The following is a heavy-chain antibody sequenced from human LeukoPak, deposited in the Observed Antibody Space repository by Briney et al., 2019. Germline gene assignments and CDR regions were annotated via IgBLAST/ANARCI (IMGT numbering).Heavy chain of an antibody. V-gene: IGHV3-30*02. D-gene: IGHD4-17*01. CDR1: GFTFSSYA. CDR3: AKDQEYGDYADS. Sequence: GGSLRLSCTASGFTFSSYAMHWVRQAPGKGLEWVAFIRYDGTNKYHAESVEGRFTISRDNSKNTLYLQMNSLRVEDTAVYYCAKDQEYGDYADSRGQGTLVTVSS. J-gene: IGHJ4*02. CDR2: IRYDGTNK.